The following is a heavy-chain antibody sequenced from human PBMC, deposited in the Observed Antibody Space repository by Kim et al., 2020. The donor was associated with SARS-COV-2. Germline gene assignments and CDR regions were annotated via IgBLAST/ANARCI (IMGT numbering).Heavy chain of an antibody. CDR3: ARHRPVVVPAAVDY. J-gene: IGHJ4*02. V-gene: IGHV4-39*01. D-gene: IGHD2-2*01. Sequence: NPSLTSRVTISVDTSKNQFSLKLSSVTAADTAVYYCARHRPVVVPAAVDYWGQGTLVTVSS.